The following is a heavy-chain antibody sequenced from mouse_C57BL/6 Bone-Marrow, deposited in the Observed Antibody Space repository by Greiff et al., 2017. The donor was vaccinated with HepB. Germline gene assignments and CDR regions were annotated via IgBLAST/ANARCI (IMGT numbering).Heavy chain of an antibody. CDR2: TFYSGIT. CDR3: ARAAISAGYFDV. J-gene: IGHJ1*03. CDR1: GFSINSDCY. V-gene: IGHV3-3*01. Sequence: VQLQQSGPSLVRPSQTLSLTCTVTGFSINSDCYWIWIRQFPGNKLEYIGYTFYSGITYYNPSLESRTYITRDTSKNQFSLTLSSVTTEDTATYYCARAAISAGYFDVWGTGTTVTVSS.